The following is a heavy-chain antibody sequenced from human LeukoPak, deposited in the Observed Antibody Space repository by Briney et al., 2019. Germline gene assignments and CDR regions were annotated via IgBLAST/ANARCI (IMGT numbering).Heavy chain of an antibody. CDR3: ARGPSSSDYYYYMDV. CDR1: GGSFSGYY. V-gene: IGHV4-34*01. D-gene: IGHD6-6*01. CDR2: INHSGST. Sequence: SETLSLTCAVYGGSFSGYYWSWIRQPPGKGLEWIGEINHSGSTNYNPSLKSRVTISVDTSKNQFSLKLSSVTAADTAVYYCARGPSSSDYYYYMDVWGKGTTVTVSS. J-gene: IGHJ6*03.